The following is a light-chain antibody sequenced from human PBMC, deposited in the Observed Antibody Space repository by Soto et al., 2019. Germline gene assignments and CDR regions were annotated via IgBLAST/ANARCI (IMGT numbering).Light chain of an antibody. J-gene: IGKJ4*01. CDR1: QSILKTSNGMNY. CDR2: WAS. CDR3: QHYFTTPIT. V-gene: IGKV4-1*01. Sequence: EIVMTQSPDSLAVSLGERATFNCKSSQSILKTSNGMNYLAWYQQKPGQPPKRLIYWASTRESGVPDRVSGSGSGTDFTLTISSLQAEDVAVYYCQHYFTTPITFGGGTKVEIK.